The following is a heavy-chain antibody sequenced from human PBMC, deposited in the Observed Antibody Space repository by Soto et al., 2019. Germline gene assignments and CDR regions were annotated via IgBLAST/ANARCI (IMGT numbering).Heavy chain of an antibody. V-gene: IGHV4-59*08. CDR1: SDPTSTHT. CDR2: IYETGGT. J-gene: IGHJ6*02. Sequence: QVQLQESGPGMVKPSETLSLTCTVSSDPTSTHTWGWIRQTPGKGLEWIGYIYETGGTAYNPSLIGRVTISLDRSTRELALKLSSATAADTAMYHCVRQGIGPLHGLVDVWGRGTTVIVSS. D-gene: IGHD3-10*01. CDR3: VRQGIGPLHGLVDV.